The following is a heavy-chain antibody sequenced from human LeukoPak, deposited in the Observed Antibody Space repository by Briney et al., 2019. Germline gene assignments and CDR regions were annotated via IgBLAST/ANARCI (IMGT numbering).Heavy chain of an antibody. CDR2: INPNSGGT. J-gene: IGHJ4*02. D-gene: IGHD3-10*01. CDR1: GYTFTGYY. Sequence: GASVKVSCKASGYTFTGYYMHWVRQAPGQGLEWMGWINPNSGGTNCAQKFQGRVTMTRDTSISTAYMELSRLRSDDTAVYYCARDLRGITMVRGVIKGLGYWGQGTLVTVSS. CDR3: ARDLRGITMVRGVIKGLGY. V-gene: IGHV1-2*02.